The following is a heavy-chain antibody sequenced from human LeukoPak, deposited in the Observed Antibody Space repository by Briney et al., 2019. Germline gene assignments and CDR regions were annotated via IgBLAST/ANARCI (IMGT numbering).Heavy chain of an antibody. CDR1: GFAFSDDS. V-gene: IGHV3-48*01. CDR2: ITSTSDTI. J-gene: IGHJ4*02. D-gene: IGHD3-22*01. Sequence: GGSLRLSCEASGFAFSDDSMNWVRQAPGEGLEWLSYITSTSDTIYYADSVKGRFTSSRDNAKNSVYLQMNSLRAEDTAVYYCARSSGYPFFDYWGQGTLVTVSS. CDR3: ARSSGYPFFDY.